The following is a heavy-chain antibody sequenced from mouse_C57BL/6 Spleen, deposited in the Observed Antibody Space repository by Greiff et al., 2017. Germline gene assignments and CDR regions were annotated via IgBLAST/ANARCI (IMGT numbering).Heavy chain of an antibody. CDR2: IDPSDSYT. Sequence: QVQLQQPGAELVKPGASVKLSCKASGYTFTSYWMQWVKQRPGQGLEWIGEIDPSDSYTNYNQKFKGKATLTVDTSSSTAYMQLSSLTSEDSAVYYCAISWDYFDYWGQGTTLTVAS. J-gene: IGHJ2*01. D-gene: IGHD4-1*01. CDR3: AISWDYFDY. V-gene: IGHV1-50*01. CDR1: GYTFTSYW.